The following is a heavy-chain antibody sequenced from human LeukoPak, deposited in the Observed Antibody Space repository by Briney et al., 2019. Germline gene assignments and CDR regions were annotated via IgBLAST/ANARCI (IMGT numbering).Heavy chain of an antibody. CDR2: IFTTGST. CDR1: GGSINGGSYY. Sequence: SQTLSLTCSVSGGSINGGSYYWSLIRQPAGRPLEWIGHIFTTGSTSYNPSLRTRVTISEDSSKDQFSLNLKSVTAADTAVYYCARGPSSGWYLTPFDPWGQGTLVTVSS. CDR3: ARGPSSGWYLTPFDP. V-gene: IGHV4-61*09. D-gene: IGHD6-19*01. J-gene: IGHJ5*02.